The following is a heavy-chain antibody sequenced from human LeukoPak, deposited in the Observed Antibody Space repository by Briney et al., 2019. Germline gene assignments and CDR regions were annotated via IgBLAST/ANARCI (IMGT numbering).Heavy chain of an antibody. J-gene: IGHJ5*02. CDR1: GGSISSYY. Sequence: SETLSLTCTVSGGSISSYYWSWIRQPAGKGLEWIGRIYTSGSTNYNPSLKSRVTMSVDTSKNQFSLKLSSVTAADTAVYYCARTLLRFGELSGSWFDPWGQGTLVTVSS. V-gene: IGHV4-4*07. CDR3: ARTLLRFGELSGSWFDP. D-gene: IGHD3-10*01. CDR2: IYTSGST.